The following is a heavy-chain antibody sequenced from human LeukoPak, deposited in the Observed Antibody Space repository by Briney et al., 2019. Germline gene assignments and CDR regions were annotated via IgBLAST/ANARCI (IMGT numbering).Heavy chain of an antibody. CDR1: GFTFSSYG. D-gene: IGHD3-22*01. CDR2: IYSGGST. V-gene: IGHV3-66*01. CDR3: AREAYDSGNFDY. J-gene: IGHJ4*02. Sequence: GGSLRLSRAASGFTFSSYGMSWVRQAPGKGLEWVSVIYSGGSTYYADSVKGRFTISRDNSKNTLYLQMNSLRAEDTAVYYCAREAYDSGNFDYWGQGTLVTVSS.